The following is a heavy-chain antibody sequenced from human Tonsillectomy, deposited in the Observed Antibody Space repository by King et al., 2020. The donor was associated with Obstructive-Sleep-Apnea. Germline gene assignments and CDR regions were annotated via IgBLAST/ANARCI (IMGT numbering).Heavy chain of an antibody. Sequence: VQLVESGGGLVKPGGSLRLSCAASGFTFSSYSMNWVRQAPGKGLEWVSSISSSSSYIHYTDSVKGRFTISRDNAKNSLYLQMNSLRAEDTAFYYCARDNSGTAFDPWGQGTLVTVSS. CDR1: GFTFSSYS. CDR3: ARDNSGTAFDP. J-gene: IGHJ5*02. V-gene: IGHV3-21*01. D-gene: IGHD1-1*01. CDR2: ISSSSSYI.